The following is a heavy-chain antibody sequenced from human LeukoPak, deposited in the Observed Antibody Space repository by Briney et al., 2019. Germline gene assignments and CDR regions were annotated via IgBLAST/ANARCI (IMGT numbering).Heavy chain of an antibody. Sequence: VASVKVSCKASGYTFTGYYMHWVRQAPRQGLEWMGWINPNSGGTNYAQKFQGRVTMTRDTSITTAYMELSRLRSDDTAVYYCARVVAGNWFDPWGQGTLVTVSS. V-gene: IGHV1-2*02. CDR1: GYTFTGYY. D-gene: IGHD6-19*01. CDR3: ARVVAGNWFDP. CDR2: INPNSGGT. J-gene: IGHJ5*02.